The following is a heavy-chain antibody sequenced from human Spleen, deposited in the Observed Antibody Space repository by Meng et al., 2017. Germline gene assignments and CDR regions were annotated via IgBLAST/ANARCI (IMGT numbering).Heavy chain of an antibody. V-gene: IGHV4-38-2*01. Sequence: SETLSLTCEVSGYSISSGYYWGWIRQPPGKGLEWIGNIYHSGSTYYNPSLKRRVILSVDTSKNHFSLKLRSVTAADTAVYYCARMDYYGSGSYSWGRGALVTVSS. CDR2: IYHSGST. CDR1: GYSISSGYY. D-gene: IGHD3-10*01. J-gene: IGHJ4*02. CDR3: ARMDYYGSGSYS.